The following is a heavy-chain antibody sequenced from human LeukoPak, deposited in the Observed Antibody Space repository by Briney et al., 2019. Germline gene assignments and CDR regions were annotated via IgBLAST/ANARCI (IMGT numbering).Heavy chain of an antibody. D-gene: IGHD7-27*01. J-gene: IGHJ4*02. Sequence: ASVKVSCKASGYTFTSYGISWVRQAPGQGLEWMGGIIPIFGTANYAQKFQGRVTITADESTSTAYMELRSLRSDDTAVYFCARGGKSELGTCDFWGQGTLVTVSS. CDR3: ARGGKSELGTCDF. V-gene: IGHV1-69*13. CDR1: GYTFTSYG. CDR2: IIPIFGTA.